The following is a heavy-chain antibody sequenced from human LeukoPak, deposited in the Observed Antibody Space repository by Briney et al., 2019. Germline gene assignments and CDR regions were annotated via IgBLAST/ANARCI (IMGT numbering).Heavy chain of an antibody. V-gene: IGHV4-39*07. D-gene: IGHD4-23*01. Sequence: PSETLSLTCTVSGGSISSYYWGWIRQPPGKGLEWIGSIYYSGSTYYNPSLKSRVTISVDTSKNQFSLKLSSVTAADTAVYYCARAPLLGYGGTYFDYWGQGTLVTVSS. CDR2: IYYSGST. CDR3: ARAPLLGYGGTYFDY. CDR1: GGSISSYY. J-gene: IGHJ4*02.